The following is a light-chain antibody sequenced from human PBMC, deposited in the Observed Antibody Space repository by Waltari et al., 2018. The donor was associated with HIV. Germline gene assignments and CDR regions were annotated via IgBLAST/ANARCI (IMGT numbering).Light chain of an antibody. J-gene: IGLJ1*01. Sequence: QSVLTQPPSASGTTGQRVTIPCSGSSSNIDFNYVYWYQQVPGTAPKLLIYKNDRWPSRVPHVFSASNARTLASVFISSLPSADESDYYGAAWDDRLGGRVFGTWTRVTVL. CDR2: KND. CDR3: AAWDDRLGGRV. V-gene: IGLV1-47*01. CDR1: SSNIDFNY.